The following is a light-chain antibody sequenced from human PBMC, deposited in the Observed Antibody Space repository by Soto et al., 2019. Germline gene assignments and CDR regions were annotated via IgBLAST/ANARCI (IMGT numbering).Light chain of an antibody. J-gene: IGKJ1*01. Sequence: EIVMTQSPATLSVSPGERATISCRASQSVSSNLAWYQQKPGQAPRLLIYAASNRATGIPARFSGSGSGTDFTLTISSLEPEDFAVYYCLQRSNWPWTFGQGTKVDIK. V-gene: IGKV3-11*01. CDR1: QSVSSN. CDR3: LQRSNWPWT. CDR2: AAS.